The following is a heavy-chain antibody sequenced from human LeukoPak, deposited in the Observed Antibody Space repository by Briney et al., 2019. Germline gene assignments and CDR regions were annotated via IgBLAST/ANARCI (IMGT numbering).Heavy chain of an antibody. J-gene: IGHJ4*02. Sequence: SETLSLTCTVSGGSISSGGYYWSWIRQHPGKGLEWIGYIYYSGSTYYNPSLKSRVTISVDTSKNQFSLKLSSMTAADTAVYYCASGGDWGAYYFDYWGQGTLVTVSS. CDR2: IYYSGST. D-gene: IGHD7-27*01. CDR1: GGSISSGGYY. V-gene: IGHV4-31*03. CDR3: ASGGDWGAYYFDY.